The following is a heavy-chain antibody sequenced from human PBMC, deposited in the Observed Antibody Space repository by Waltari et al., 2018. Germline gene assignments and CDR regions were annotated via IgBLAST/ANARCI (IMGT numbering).Heavy chain of an antibody. CDR2: IIPIFGTA. CDR3: ARRSCTGECYAPYVY. J-gene: IGHJ4*02. D-gene: IGHD2-8*02. Sequence: QVQLVQSGAEVKKPGSSVKVSCKASGGTFSSYAISWVRQAPGQGLEWMGGIIPIFGTANYAQKFQGRVTMTRDTSTSTVYMELSSLKSDDTAVYYCARRSCTGECYAPYVYWGQGSLVTVSS. CDR1: GGTFSSYA. V-gene: IGHV1-69*06.